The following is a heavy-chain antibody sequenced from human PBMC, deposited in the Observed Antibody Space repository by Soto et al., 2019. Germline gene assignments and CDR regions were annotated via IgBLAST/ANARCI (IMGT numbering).Heavy chain of an antibody. CDR1: GSSISRGGYY. D-gene: IGHD1-26*01. Sequence: PSETMSLPCTFSGSSISRGGYYWSWIRQHPGKGLEWIGYIYYSGSTYYNPSLKSRVTISVDTSKNQFSLNLSSVTAADTAVYYCAREPTIWGQGTLVTVSS. CDR3: AREPTI. V-gene: IGHV4-31*03. CDR2: IYYSGST. J-gene: IGHJ4*02.